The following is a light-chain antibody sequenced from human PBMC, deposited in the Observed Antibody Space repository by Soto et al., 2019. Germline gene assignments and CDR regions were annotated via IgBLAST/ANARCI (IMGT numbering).Light chain of an antibody. V-gene: IGLV2-14*01. Sequence: QSALTQPASVSGSPGQSITISCTGTSSDVGGYNYVSWYQQHPGKAPKLIIYDVSNRPSGVSNRFSGSKSGNTASLTISGLQAEDESDYYCSSYTRSSTPLYVVFGGGTKLTVL. CDR3: SSYTRSSTPLYVV. CDR2: DVS. CDR1: SSDVGGYNY. J-gene: IGLJ2*01.